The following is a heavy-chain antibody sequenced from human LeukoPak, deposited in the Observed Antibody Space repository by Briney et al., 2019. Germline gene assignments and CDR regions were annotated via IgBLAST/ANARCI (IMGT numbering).Heavy chain of an antibody. D-gene: IGHD3-22*01. CDR3: ARGESGGYYRSAFDI. V-gene: IGHV4-39*07. CDR1: GGSISSSSYY. CDR2: IYHSGST. J-gene: IGHJ3*02. Sequence: SETLSLTCTVSGGSISSSSYYWGWIRQPPGKGLEWIGSIYHSGSTYYNPSLKSRVTISVDRSKNQFSLKLSSVTAADTAVYYCARGESGGYYRSAFDIWGQGTMVTVSS.